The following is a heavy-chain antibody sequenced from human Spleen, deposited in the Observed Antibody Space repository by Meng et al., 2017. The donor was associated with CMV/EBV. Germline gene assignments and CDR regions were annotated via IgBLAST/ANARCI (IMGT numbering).Heavy chain of an antibody. J-gene: IGHJ5*02. V-gene: IGHV1-69*02. Sequence: FISSIIIWVRQAPGHGLEWMGKISPAIGVRKYAQKFQGRVAMTADKSTSTAYMELSSLTYNDTAVYYCARGADDYDDYGLGSLCFDPWGQGTLVTVSS. CDR1: FISSI. CDR3: ARGADDYDDYGLGSLCFDP. CDR2: ISPAIGVR. D-gene: IGHD3-16*01.